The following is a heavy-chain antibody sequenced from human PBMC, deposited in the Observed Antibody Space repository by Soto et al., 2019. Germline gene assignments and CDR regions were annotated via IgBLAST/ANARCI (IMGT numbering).Heavy chain of an antibody. CDR1: GGSFSGYY. CDR3: ARGSFRGPYDYIWGSYRLFSYYFDY. J-gene: IGHJ4*02. Sequence: SETLSLTCAVYGGSFSGYYWSWIRQPPGKGLEWIGEINHSGSTNYNPSLKSRVTISVDTSKNQFSLKLSSVTAADTAVYYCARGSFRGPYDYIWGSYRLFSYYFDYWGQGTLVTVSS. D-gene: IGHD3-16*02. V-gene: IGHV4-34*01. CDR2: INHSGST.